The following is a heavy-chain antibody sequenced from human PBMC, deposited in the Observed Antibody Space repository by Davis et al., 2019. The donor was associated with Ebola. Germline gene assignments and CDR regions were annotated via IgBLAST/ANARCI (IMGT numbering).Heavy chain of an antibody. J-gene: IGHJ5*02. V-gene: IGHV3-21*04. CDR2: ISSSSSYI. Sequence: GESLKISCAASGFTFSGSAMHWVRQAPGKGLEWVSSISSSSSYIYYADSVKGRFTISRDNAKNSLYLQMNGLRAEDTAVYYCARVVLAEGDTWGQGALVSVSS. CDR1: GFTFSGSA. CDR3: ARVVLAEGDT. D-gene: IGHD2-8*01.